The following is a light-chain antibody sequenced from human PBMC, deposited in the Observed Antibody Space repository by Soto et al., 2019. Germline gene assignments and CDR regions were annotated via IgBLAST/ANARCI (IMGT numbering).Light chain of an antibody. CDR1: SSNIGAGYE. Sequence: QSVLTQPPSVSGAPGQRVTISCTGSSSNIGAGYEVHWYQQVPGTAPKLLIYGNSNRPSGVPDRFSGSKSGTSASLAITWLQAEYEADYYCQSYASSLIVVFGGGTKLTVL. J-gene: IGLJ2*01. CDR3: QSYASSLIVV. V-gene: IGLV1-40*01. CDR2: GNS.